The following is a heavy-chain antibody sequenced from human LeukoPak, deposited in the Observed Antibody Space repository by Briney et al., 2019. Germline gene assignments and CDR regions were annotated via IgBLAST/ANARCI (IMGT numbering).Heavy chain of an antibody. CDR2: IYDSGST. Sequence: PSETLSLTCTVSGGSIRSSYYYWGWIRQPPGKGLEWIGSIYDSGSTYYNPSLKSRVTISVDTSKNQFSLKLNSVTAADTAVYYCARSLVVVVAATSTQYYYYGMDVWGQGTTVTVSS. J-gene: IGHJ6*02. V-gene: IGHV4-39*01. CDR3: ARSLVVVVAATSTQYYYYGMDV. D-gene: IGHD2-15*01. CDR1: GGSIRSSYYY.